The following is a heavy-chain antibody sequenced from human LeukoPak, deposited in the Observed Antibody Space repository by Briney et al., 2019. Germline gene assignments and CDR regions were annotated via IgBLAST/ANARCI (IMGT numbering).Heavy chain of an antibody. CDR1: GGTFSSYA. J-gene: IGHJ4*02. D-gene: IGHD3-22*01. CDR2: IIPIFGTA. Sequence: SVKVSCKASGGTFSSYAISWVRQAPGQGLEWMGGIIPIFGTANYAQRFQGRVTITADESTSTAYMELSSLRSEDTAVYYCARGSGDTNDEYYYDSSGYYAYFDYWGQGALVTVSS. V-gene: IGHV1-69*13. CDR3: ARGSGDTNDEYYYDSSGYYAYFDY.